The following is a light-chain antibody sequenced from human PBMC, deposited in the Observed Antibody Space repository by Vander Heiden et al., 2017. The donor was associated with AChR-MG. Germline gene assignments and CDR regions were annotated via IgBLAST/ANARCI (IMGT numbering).Light chain of an antibody. CDR3: AAWDDSLSVL. J-gene: IGLJ2*01. CDR1: SSNIGSNY. CDR2: RNN. Sequence: QSVLTQPPSASGTPGQRVTISCSGSSSNIGSNYVYWYQQPPGTAPKLLIFRNNQRPSGVPDRFSGSKSGTSASLAISGLRSEDEADYYCAAWDDSLSVLFGGGTKLTVL. V-gene: IGLV1-47*01.